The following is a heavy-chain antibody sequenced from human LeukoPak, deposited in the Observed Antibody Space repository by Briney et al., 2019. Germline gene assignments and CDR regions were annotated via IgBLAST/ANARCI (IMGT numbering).Heavy chain of an antibody. D-gene: IGHD5-18*01. Sequence: SETLSLTCTVSGGSISSSSYYWGWLRQPPGKGLELIGSIYYSGSTYYNPSLKSRVTISVDTSKNQFSLKLSSVTAADTAVYYCARQYGYSYGYSYGWFDPRGQGTLVTVSS. V-gene: IGHV4-39*01. CDR1: GGSISSSSYY. J-gene: IGHJ5*02. CDR2: IYYSGST. CDR3: ARQYGYSYGYSYGWFDP.